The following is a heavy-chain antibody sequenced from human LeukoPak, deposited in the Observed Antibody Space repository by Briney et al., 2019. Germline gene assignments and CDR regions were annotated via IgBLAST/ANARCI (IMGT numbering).Heavy chain of an antibody. J-gene: IGHJ6*02. V-gene: IGHV3-66*01. D-gene: IGHD3-10*01. Sequence: QAGGSPRLSCAASGFTVSSNYMSWVRQAPGKGLEWVSVIYSGGSTYYADSVKGRFTISRDNSKNTLYLQMNSLRAEDTAVYYCARDLYGSGSYYTSYYYGMDVWGQGTTVTVPS. CDR1: GFTVSSNY. CDR3: ARDLYGSGSYYTSYYYGMDV. CDR2: IYSGGST.